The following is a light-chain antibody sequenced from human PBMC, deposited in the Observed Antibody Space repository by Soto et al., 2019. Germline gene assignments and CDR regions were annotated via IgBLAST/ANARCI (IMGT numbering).Light chain of an antibody. CDR3: QQYGSSPRT. CDR2: GAS. V-gene: IGKV3-20*01. J-gene: IGKJ1*01. CDR1: QSVSSNY. Sequence: ESVLTQSPGTLSLSPGERATLSCRASQSVSSNYLAWYQQKLGQAPRLLIYGASSRATGIPDRFSGSGSGTDFTLTISRLEPEDFAVYYCQQYGSSPRTFGQGTKVDIK.